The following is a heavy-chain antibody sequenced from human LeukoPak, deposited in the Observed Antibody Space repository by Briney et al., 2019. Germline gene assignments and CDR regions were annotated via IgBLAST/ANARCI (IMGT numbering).Heavy chain of an antibody. V-gene: IGHV1-18*01. D-gene: IGHD3-16*02. CDR2: ISAYNGNT. Sequence: ASVKVSCKASGYTFTSYGISWVRQAPGQGLEWMGWISAYNGNTNYAQKLQGRVTMTTDTSTSTAYMELRSLRSDDTAVYYCAREGHNYDYVWGSYRRRFDYWGQGTLVTVSS. CDR1: GYTFTSYG. J-gene: IGHJ4*02. CDR3: AREGHNYDYVWGSYRRRFDY.